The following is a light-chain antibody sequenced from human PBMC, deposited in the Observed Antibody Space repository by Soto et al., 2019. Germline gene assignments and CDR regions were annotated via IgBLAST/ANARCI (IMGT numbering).Light chain of an antibody. J-gene: IGLJ3*02. CDR2: EVS. CDR1: SSDVGGYNY. Sequence: QSVLTQPASVSGSPGQSITISCTGTSSDVGGYNYVSWYQHHPRKAPKLMIYEVSNRPSGVSNRFSGSKSGNTASLTISGLQAEDEADYYCFSYTSSSTWVFGGGTKLTVL. V-gene: IGLV2-14*01. CDR3: FSYTSSSTWV.